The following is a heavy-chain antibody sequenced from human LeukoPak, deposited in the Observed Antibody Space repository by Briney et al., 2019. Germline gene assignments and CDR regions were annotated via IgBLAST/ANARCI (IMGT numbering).Heavy chain of an antibody. J-gene: IGHJ5*02. D-gene: IGHD6-6*01. CDR1: GFTFSDYY. Sequence: AGGSLRLSCAASGFTFSDYYMSWIRQAPGEGLEWVSYISSSGSTIYYADSVKGRFTISRDNATNSLYLQMNSLRAEDTAVYYCARALAPSSTSGFDPWGQGTLVTVSS. V-gene: IGHV3-11*01. CDR2: ISSSGSTI. CDR3: ARALAPSSTSGFDP.